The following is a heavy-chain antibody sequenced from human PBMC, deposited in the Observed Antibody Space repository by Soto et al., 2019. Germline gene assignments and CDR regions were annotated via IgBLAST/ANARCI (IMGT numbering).Heavy chain of an antibody. D-gene: IGHD3-3*01. CDR1: GVSISSGCYY. CDR3: ARELITIAQTNPPPSLFYVSWFDP. V-gene: IGHV4-31*03. J-gene: IGHJ5*02. Sequence: SETLSLTCTVSGVSISSGCYYWSWIRQHPGKGREWSGYSYDSGSTYYNPSLKSRVTISVDTSKNQFSLKLSSVTAADTAVYYCARELITIAQTNPPPSLFYVSWFDPWGQGNLVTV. CDR2: SYDSGST.